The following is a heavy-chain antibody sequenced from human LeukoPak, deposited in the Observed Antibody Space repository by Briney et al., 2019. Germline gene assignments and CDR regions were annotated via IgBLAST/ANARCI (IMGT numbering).Heavy chain of an antibody. V-gene: IGHV3-21*01. CDR1: GFTFSSYS. CDR3: ARDYDFWSDIDY. Sequence: GGSLRLSCAASGFTFSSYSMNWVRQAPGKGLEWVSSISSSSSYIYYADSVKGRFTISRDNAMNSPYLQMNSLRAEDTAVYYCARDYDFWSDIDYWGQGTLVTVSS. CDR2: ISSSSSYI. D-gene: IGHD3-3*01. J-gene: IGHJ4*02.